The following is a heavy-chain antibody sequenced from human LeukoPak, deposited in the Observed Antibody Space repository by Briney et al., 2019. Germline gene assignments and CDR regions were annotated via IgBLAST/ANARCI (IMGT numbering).Heavy chain of an antibody. CDR3: ARDGIQLWTGAFDY. J-gene: IGHJ4*02. Sequence: PGGSLRLSCAASGFTFSSYSMNWVRQAPGKGLEWVSYIRSSSSTIYYADSVKGRFTISRDKAKNSLYLQMNSLRDEDTAVYYCARDGIQLWTGAFDYWGQGTLVTVSS. CDR1: GFTFSSYS. V-gene: IGHV3-48*02. D-gene: IGHD5-18*01. CDR2: IRSSSSTI.